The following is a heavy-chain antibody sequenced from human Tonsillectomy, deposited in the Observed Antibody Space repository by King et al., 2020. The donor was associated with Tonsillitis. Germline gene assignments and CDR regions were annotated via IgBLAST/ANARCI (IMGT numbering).Heavy chain of an antibody. J-gene: IGHJ6*02. CDR1: GFPFRSYG. D-gene: IGHD4-17*01. V-gene: IGHV3-30*18. CDR3: AKSIGYGDYDYAMDV. Sequence: VQLVESGGGVVQPGRSLRLSCAASGFPFRSYGMHWVRQAPGKGLEGVILISDDGNKKYYADSVMGRFTISRDNAKNALYLQMNSLTAEDTVVYYCAKSIGYGDYDYAMDVWGQGTTVTVSS. CDR2: ISDDGNKK.